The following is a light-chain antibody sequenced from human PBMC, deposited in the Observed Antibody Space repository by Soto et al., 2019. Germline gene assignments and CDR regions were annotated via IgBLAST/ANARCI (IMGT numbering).Light chain of an antibody. CDR1: QSVSSF. CDR3: QQRSNWPLT. Sequence: EIVLTQSPATLSLSPGERATLSCRASQSVSSFLAWLQQKPGQAPRLLIYDASNRATDIPSRFSGSGSGTDFTLIINSLEAEDSAIYYCQQRSNWPLTFGGGTKVEIK. V-gene: IGKV3-11*01. J-gene: IGKJ4*01. CDR2: DAS.